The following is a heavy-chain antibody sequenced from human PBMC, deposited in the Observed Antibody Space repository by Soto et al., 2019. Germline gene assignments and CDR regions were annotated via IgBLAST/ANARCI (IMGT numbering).Heavy chain of an antibody. J-gene: IGHJ4*02. D-gene: IGHD6-13*01. V-gene: IGHV4-4*02. CDR1: GGSISTSHW. CDR3: AREDGSSQSYLLDN. CDR2: IYPSGTT. Sequence: SETLSLTCTVSGGSISTSHWCCWVLQPPGTGLEWIGEIYPSGTTNYNPSLKSRVTTSVDKSKTHYSLKLSSVTVADTAVYFCAREDGSSQSYLLDNCGQGSLVTVSS.